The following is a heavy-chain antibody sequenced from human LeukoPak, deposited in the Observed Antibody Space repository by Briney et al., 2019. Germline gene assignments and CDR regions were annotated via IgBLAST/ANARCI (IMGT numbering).Heavy chain of an antibody. V-gene: IGHV1-69*06. D-gene: IGHD2-21*02. CDR2: IIPIFGTA. J-gene: IGHJ4*02. CDR3: ARDSLPPAYWGGDCPMFDY. Sequence: SVKVCCKASGGTFSSYAISWVRQAPGQGLEWMGGIIPIFGTANNAQKFQGRVTITADKSTSTAYMELSSLRSEDTAVYYCARDSLPPAYWGGDCPMFDYWGQGTLVTVSS. CDR1: GGTFSSYA.